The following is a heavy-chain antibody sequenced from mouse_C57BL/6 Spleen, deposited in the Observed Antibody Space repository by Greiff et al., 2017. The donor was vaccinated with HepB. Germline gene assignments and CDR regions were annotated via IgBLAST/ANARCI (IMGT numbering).Heavy chain of an antibody. D-gene: IGHD1-1*01. CDR2: IYPGDGDT. V-gene: IGHV1-80*01. J-gene: IGHJ2*01. CDR1: GYAFSSYW. CDR3: ARIPYYGSSYHFDY. Sequence: QVQLQQSGAELVKPGASVKISCKASGYAFSSYWMNWVKQRPGKGLEWIGQIYPGDGDTNYNGKFKGKATLTADKSSSTAYMQLSSLTSEDSAVYFCARIPYYGSSYHFDYWGQGTTLTVSS.